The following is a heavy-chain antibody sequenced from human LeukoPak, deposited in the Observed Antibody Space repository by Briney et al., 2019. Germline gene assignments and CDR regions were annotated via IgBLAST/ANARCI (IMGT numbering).Heavy chain of an antibody. J-gene: IGHJ4*02. CDR3: ARDGAAYEFDY. V-gene: IGHV3-21*01. Sequence: RPGGSLRLSCAASGFSFRSNSMNWVRQPPGKGLEWVSCISSSTSYIYYAGSVKGRFTISRDNAKNSLFLQMNSLRAEDTAVYYCARDGAAYEFDYWGQGTLVTVSS. CDR1: GFSFRSNS. D-gene: IGHD2-15*01. CDR2: ISSSTSYI.